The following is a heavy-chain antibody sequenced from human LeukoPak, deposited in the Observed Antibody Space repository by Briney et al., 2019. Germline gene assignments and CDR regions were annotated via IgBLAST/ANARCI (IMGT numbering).Heavy chain of an antibody. J-gene: IGHJ6*03. D-gene: IGHD6-13*01. Sequence: ASVKVSCKASEYTFTGYYMHWVRQAPGQGLEWMGWINPNSGGTNYAQRFQGRVTMTRDTSISTAYMELSRLRSDDTAVYYCARDAIAAAGTQLPYYYYYMDVWGKGTTVTISS. V-gene: IGHV1-2*02. CDR2: INPNSGGT. CDR3: ARDAIAAAGTQLPYYYYYMDV. CDR1: EYTFTGYY.